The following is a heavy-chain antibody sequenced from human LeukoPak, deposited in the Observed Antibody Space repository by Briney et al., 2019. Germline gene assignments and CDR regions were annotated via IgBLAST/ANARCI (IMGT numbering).Heavy chain of an antibody. CDR1: GFTFSNYW. CDR2: IKQDGSEK. Sequence: PGGSLRLSCAASGFTFSNYWMSWVRQAPGKGLEWVANIKQDGSEKYYADSVKGRFTISRDNARNSLYLQMNSLRAEDTAVYYCARSRRDNYYYYYGMDVWGQGTTVTVSS. CDR3: ARSRRDNYYYYYGMDV. V-gene: IGHV3-7*02. D-gene: IGHD5-24*01. J-gene: IGHJ6*02.